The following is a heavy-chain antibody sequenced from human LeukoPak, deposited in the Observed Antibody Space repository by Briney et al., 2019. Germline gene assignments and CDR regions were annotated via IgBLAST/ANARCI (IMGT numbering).Heavy chain of an antibody. Sequence: GGSLRLSCAASGFTFDDYGMHWVRQAPGKGLEWVSLVSGGAGRACYADSVKGRFTISRDNNKKSLYLQMNSLGAEDTALYYCAKGVADYFGSGSYYQYYYYYAMDVWGQGTTVTVSS. D-gene: IGHD3-10*01. CDR1: GFTFDDYG. CDR2: VSGGAGRA. J-gene: IGHJ6*02. CDR3: AKGVADYFGSGSYYQYYYYYAMDV. V-gene: IGHV3-43*02.